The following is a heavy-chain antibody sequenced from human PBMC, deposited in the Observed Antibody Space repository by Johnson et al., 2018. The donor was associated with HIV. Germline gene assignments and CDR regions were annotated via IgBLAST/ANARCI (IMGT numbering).Heavy chain of an antibody. D-gene: IGHD3-22*01. V-gene: IGHV3-11*01. CDR3: ATHPPEDYYYNKYAFDV. CDR1: GFTFSDYY. Sequence: QVQLVESGGGVVQPGRSLRLSCAASGFTFSDYYMSWIRQAPGKGLEWVSYISSSGSTIYYADSVKGRFTISRDHSKNTLYLQMNSLRAEDTALYYCATHPPEDYYYNKYAFDVWGQGTMVTVSS. CDR2: ISSSGSTI. J-gene: IGHJ3*01.